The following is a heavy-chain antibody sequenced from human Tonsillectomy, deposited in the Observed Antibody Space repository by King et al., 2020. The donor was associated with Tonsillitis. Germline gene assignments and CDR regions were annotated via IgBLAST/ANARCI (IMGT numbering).Heavy chain of an antibody. V-gene: IGHV1-8*01. D-gene: IGHD1-26*01. Sequence: VQLVESGAEVKKPGASVKVSCNASGYTFTSYDINWVRQATGQGLEWMGWMNPNSGNTGYAQKFQGRVIMTTNTPISTVYMELSSLRAEDTAVYFCARSRRGSYDLWGQGTLVTVSS. CDR3: ARSRRGSYDL. CDR1: GYTFTSYD. J-gene: IGHJ4*02. CDR2: MNPNSGNT.